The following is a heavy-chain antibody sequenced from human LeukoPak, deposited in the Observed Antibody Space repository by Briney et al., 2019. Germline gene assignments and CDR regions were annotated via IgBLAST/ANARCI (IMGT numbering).Heavy chain of an antibody. CDR1: GFTFNSYW. D-gene: IGHD6-19*01. Sequence: PGGSLRLSCAASGFTFNSYWMHWVRQAAGEGLVWVFRINSDGTGTTYADSVKGVFTISRDNAKNTLYLQMNSLRAEDTAVYYCARDFSGWYYNWFDPWGQGTLVTVSP. CDR3: ARDFSGWYYNWFDP. V-gene: IGHV3-74*01. J-gene: IGHJ5*02. CDR2: INSDGTGT.